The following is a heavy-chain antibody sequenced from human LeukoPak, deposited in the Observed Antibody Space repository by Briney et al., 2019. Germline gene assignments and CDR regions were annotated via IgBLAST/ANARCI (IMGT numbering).Heavy chain of an antibody. J-gene: IGHJ6*02. CDR3: ARANRYYYGSGTQGYYYYYGMDV. D-gene: IGHD3-10*01. CDR1: GXSISSYY. V-gene: IGHV4-59*01. Sequence: SETLSLTCTVSGXSISSYYWSWIRQPPGKGLEWIGYIYYSGSTNYNPSLKSRVTISVDTSKNQFSLKLSSVTAADTAVYYCARANRYYYGSGTQGYYYYYGMDVWGQGTTVTVSS. CDR2: IYYSGST.